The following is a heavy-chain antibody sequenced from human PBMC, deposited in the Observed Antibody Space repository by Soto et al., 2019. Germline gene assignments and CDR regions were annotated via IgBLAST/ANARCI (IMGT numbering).Heavy chain of an antibody. V-gene: IGHV3-15*01. CDR3: MTHAEINGRGH. CDR2: IKTKIEGGTT. D-gene: IGHD2-8*01. CDR1: GFIFRNDW. Sequence: EVQLVESGGGWATPGGSLRLSCAASGFIFRNDWMNWVRQAPGKGLEWVARIKTKIEGGTTDYAAPVQGRFFISRDDSQNTLFLQMNSLQTEDTAVYYCMTHAEINGRGHWGQGTLVTVAP. J-gene: IGHJ4*02.